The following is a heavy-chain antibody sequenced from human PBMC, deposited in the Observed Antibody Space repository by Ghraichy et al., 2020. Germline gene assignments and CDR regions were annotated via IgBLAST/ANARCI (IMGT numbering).Heavy chain of an antibody. CDR3: AKDRTTVVTQTPGY. J-gene: IGHJ4*02. CDR1: GFTFSSYA. D-gene: IGHD4-23*01. Sequence: SCAASGFTFSSYAMSWVRQAPGKGLEWVSAISGSGGSTYYADSVKGRFTISRDNSKNTLYLQMNSLRAEDTAVYYCAKDRTTVVTQTPGYWGQGTLVTVSS. CDR2: ISGSGGST. V-gene: IGHV3-23*01.